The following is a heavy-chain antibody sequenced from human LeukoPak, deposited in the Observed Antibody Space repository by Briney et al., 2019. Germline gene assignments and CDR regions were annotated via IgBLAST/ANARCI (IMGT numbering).Heavy chain of an antibody. CDR3: ARYCSSTSCYFPAFDI. V-gene: IGHV3-11*01. CDR2: ITDSGNTI. D-gene: IGHD2-2*01. J-gene: IGHJ3*02. CDR1: GFTFSDYN. Sequence: GGSLRLSCAASGFTFSDYNMNWVRQAPGKGLEWVSYITDSGNTIHYADSVKGRFTISRDNAKNSLYLQMNSLRAEDTAVYYCARYCSSTSCYFPAFDIWGQGTMVTVSS.